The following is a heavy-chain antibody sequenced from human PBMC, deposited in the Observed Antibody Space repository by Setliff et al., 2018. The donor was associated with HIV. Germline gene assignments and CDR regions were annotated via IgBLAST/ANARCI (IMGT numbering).Heavy chain of an antibody. J-gene: IGHJ6*02. Sequence: SETLSLTCTVSGDSITSGTYYWGWIRQPPGKGPEWIGNIYQSGTTYYNSSLTSRVTMSVDTSKNQFSLKLNSVTAADTAVYYCEAATVGETGYYGIDVWGPGTTVTVSS. D-gene: IGHD1-26*01. V-gene: IGHV4-39*07. CDR3: EAATVGETGYYGIDV. CDR1: GDSITSGTYY. CDR2: IYQSGTT.